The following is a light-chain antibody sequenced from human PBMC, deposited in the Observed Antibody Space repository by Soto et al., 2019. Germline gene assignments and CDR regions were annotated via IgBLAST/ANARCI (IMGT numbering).Light chain of an antibody. Sequence: EIVLTQSPGTLSLSPGERATLSCRASQSVSSYLAWYQQKPGQAPRLLIYDASNRATGIPARFSGSGSGTDFTLTISSLEPEDSAFYFCQQRSNWPPTFGQGTRLEIK. CDR1: QSVSSY. CDR2: DAS. J-gene: IGKJ5*01. CDR3: QQRSNWPPT. V-gene: IGKV3-11*01.